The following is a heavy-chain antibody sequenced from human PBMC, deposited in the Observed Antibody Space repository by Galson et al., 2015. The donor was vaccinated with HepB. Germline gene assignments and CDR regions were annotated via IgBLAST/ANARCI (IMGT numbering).Heavy chain of an antibody. CDR1: GGSFSGYY. V-gene: IGHV4-34*01. Sequence: SETLSLTCAVYGGSFSGYYWSWIRQPPGKGLEWIGEINHSGSTNYNPSLKSRVTISVDTSKNQFSLKLSSVTAEDTAVYYCARDAEGSTAMVYYYYYGMDVWGQGTTVTVSS. CDR2: INHSGST. D-gene: IGHD5-18*01. J-gene: IGHJ6*02. CDR3: ARDAEGSTAMVYYYYYGMDV.